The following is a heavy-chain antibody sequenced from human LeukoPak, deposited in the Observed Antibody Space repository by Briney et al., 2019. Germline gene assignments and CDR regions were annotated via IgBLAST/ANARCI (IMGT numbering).Heavy chain of an antibody. D-gene: IGHD3-22*01. Sequence: ASETLSLTCAVSGGSISSSNWWTWVRQPPGKGLEWVSYIGSDSDTIYADSVKGRFTISRDNAKNSLFLQMNSLRAEDTAVYYCARVRYDGSGYYSIYDYWGQGTLVTVSS. J-gene: IGHJ4*02. V-gene: IGHV3-48*04. CDR1: GGSISSSN. CDR3: ARVRYDGSGYYSIYDY. CDR2: IGSDSDTI.